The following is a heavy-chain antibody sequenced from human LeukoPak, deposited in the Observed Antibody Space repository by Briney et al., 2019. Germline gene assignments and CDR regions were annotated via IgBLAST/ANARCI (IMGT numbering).Heavy chain of an antibody. V-gene: IGHV1-46*01. CDR2: INPSGGST. J-gene: IGHJ4*02. CDR3: ARDRSGSYFRPHYYDY. D-gene: IGHD1-26*01. Sequence: ASVRVSCKASGYTFTSYYMHWVRQAPGQGLEWMGIINPSGGSTSYAQKFQGRVTMTRDTSTSTVYMELSSLRAEDTAVYYCARDRSGSYFRPHYYDYWGQGTLVTVSS. CDR1: GYTFTSYY.